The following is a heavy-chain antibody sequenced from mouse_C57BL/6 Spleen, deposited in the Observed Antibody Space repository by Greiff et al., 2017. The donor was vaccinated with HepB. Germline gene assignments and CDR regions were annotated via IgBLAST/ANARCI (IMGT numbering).Heavy chain of an antibody. J-gene: IGHJ1*03. Sequence: EVKLVESGGGLVKPGGSLKLSCAASGFTFSSYAMSWVRQTPEKRLEWVATISDGGSYTYYPDNVKGRFTISRDNAKNNLYLQMSHLKSEDTAMYYCASSYYYGSSRYWYFDVWGTGTTVTVSS. CDR3: ASSYYYGSSRYWYFDV. V-gene: IGHV5-4*03. CDR2: ISDGGSYT. D-gene: IGHD1-1*01. CDR1: GFTFSSYA.